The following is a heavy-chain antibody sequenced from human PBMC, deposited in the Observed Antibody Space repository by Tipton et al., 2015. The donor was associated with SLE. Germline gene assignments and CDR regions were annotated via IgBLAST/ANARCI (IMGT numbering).Heavy chain of an antibody. V-gene: IGHV3-33*08. D-gene: IGHD3-3*01. CDR3: ARDTKAVSGSLDY. CDR1: GFTFSSHA. Sequence: SLRLSCAASGFTFSSHAMSWVRQAPGKGLEWVAVIWYDGNNKYYADSVKGRFTISRDNSKNTLYLQMNSLRVEDTAIYYCARDTKAVSGSLDYWAQGPRVTVSS. CDR2: IWYDGNNK. J-gene: IGHJ4*02.